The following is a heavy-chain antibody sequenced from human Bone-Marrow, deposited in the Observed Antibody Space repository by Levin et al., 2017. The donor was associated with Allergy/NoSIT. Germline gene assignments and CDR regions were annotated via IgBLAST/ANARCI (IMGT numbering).Heavy chain of an antibody. Sequence: PSETLSLTCTISGGSFNGYWWSWLRQPPGKGLECIGYIHYSGSTNYNPSFKSRVTISADTSRNAFSLRLSSVTAADTAVYYCARHAQIGDYGPYNWFDPWGQGTLVTVSS. CDR2: IHYSGST. CDR3: ARHAQIGDYGPYNWFDP. J-gene: IGHJ5*02. D-gene: IGHD2-21*01. V-gene: IGHV4-59*08. CDR1: GGSFNGYW.